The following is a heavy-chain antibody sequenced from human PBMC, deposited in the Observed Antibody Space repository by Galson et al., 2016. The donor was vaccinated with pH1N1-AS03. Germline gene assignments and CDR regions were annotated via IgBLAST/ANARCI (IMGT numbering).Heavy chain of an antibody. J-gene: IGHJ4*02. CDR3: ARNWNYFNL. CDR1: GFTFDYFY. D-gene: IGHD1-1*01. CDR2: ISTAGITT. Sequence: SLRLSCAASGFTFDYFYMSWIRQAPGKGLEWISFISTAGITTHYADSVKGRFTISRDNANNSLYLEMTSLRPEDTAIYYCARNWNYFNLWGQGVLGTVSS. V-gene: IGHV3-11*01.